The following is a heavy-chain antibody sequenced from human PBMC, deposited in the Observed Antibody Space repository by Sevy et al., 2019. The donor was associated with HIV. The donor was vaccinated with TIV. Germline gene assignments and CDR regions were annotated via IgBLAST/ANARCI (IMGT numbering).Heavy chain of an antibody. CDR3: ARGSQYCTTGVCYGYYYMDV. V-gene: IGHV4-34*01. Sequence: SETLSLTCAVYGGSFSGYYWSWIRQPPGKGLERIGEINHSGSTNYNPSLKSRVTISVDTSKNQFSLKLSSVTAADTAVYSCARGSQYCTTGVCYGYYYMDVWGKGTTVTVSS. CDR1: GGSFSGYY. D-gene: IGHD2-8*01. J-gene: IGHJ6*03. CDR2: INHSGST.